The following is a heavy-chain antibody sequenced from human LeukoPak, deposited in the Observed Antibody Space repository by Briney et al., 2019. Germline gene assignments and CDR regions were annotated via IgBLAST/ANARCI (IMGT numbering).Heavy chain of an antibody. Sequence: GGSLRLSCAASGFTFSGSAMHWVRQAPGKGLEWISYISSSSSTTYYADSVKGRFTISRDNAKNSLYLQMNSLRAEDTAVYYCASRSFQVRNAWNPERDWGQGTLVTVSS. J-gene: IGHJ4*02. CDR2: ISSSSSTT. D-gene: IGHD1-1*01. CDR3: ASRSFQVRNAWNPERD. V-gene: IGHV3-48*01. CDR1: GFTFSGSA.